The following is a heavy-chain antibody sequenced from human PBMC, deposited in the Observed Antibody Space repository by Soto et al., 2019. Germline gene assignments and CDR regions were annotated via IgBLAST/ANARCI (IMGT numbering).Heavy chain of an antibody. D-gene: IGHD5-18*01. CDR2: IYDSGST. CDR1: GGSINNYY. CDR3: AREHGFSYGLNYFDP. J-gene: IGHJ5*02. V-gene: IGHV4-59*01. Sequence: SETLSLTCTVSGGSINNYYWSWIRQPPGKGLEWIGYIYDSGSTNYNPSLKSRVTMSVDTSKNQFSLNLSSGTAADTAVYYCAREHGFSYGLNYFDPWGQGTLVTVSS.